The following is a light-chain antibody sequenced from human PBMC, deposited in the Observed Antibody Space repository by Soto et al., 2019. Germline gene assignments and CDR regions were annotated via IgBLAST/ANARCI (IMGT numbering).Light chain of an antibody. V-gene: IGKV3-15*01. CDR2: GVS. CDR3: HQYDSWT. CDR1: QSVGSD. J-gene: IGKJ1*01. Sequence: EIVMTQSPATLSVSPGERATLSCRASQSVGSDLAWYQQKPGQAPRLVIYGVSTRATGIPARFSGSGSGTDFTLTISRLEPEDFAVYYCHQYDSWTFGQGTKVDI.